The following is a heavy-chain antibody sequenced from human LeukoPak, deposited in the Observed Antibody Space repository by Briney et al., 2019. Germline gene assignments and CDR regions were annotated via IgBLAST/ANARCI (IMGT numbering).Heavy chain of an antibody. CDR3: ARSYSGYDSDDY. J-gene: IGHJ4*02. Sequence: ASVKVSCKASGYIFTSYGISWVRQAPGQGLEWMGWISAYNGNTNYAQKLQGRVTMTTDTSTSTACMELRSLRSDDTAVYYCARSYSGYDSDDYWGQGTLVTVSS. D-gene: IGHD5-12*01. V-gene: IGHV1-18*01. CDR1: GYIFTSYG. CDR2: ISAYNGNT.